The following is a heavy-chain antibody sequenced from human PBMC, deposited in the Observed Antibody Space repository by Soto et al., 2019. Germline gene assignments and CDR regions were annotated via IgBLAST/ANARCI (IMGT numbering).Heavy chain of an antibody. D-gene: IGHD2-2*01. Sequence: QLQLQESSPGLVKPSETLSLTCTVSGGSISNSLNYWGWIRQPPGKGLEWIGTIYYTGSIYYNPSIKSRVTVSVDTSRNQFSLRMSYVTAADTAVYYCARQGRCSISSCYDVGSPYNYFNPWGQGTLVTVST. J-gene: IGHJ5*02. V-gene: IGHV4-39*01. CDR2: IYYTGSI. CDR3: ARQGRCSISSCYDVGSPYNYFNP. CDR1: GGSISNSLNY.